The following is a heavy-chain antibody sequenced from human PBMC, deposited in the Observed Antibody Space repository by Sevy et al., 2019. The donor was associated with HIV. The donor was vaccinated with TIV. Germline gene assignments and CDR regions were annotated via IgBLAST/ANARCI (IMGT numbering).Heavy chain of an antibody. CDR3: NRITLQGEDAFDL. CDR1: GFIFSSYE. Sequence: GGSLRLSCAASGFIFSSYEMSWVRQAPGKGLEWISYIGSSGSNVYHADSVKGRFTISRDNAQNSLYLQMNSLRFEDTAVYYCNRITLQGEDAFDLLGQGTMVTVSS. J-gene: IGHJ3*01. D-gene: IGHD3-10*01. V-gene: IGHV3-48*03. CDR2: IGSSGSNV.